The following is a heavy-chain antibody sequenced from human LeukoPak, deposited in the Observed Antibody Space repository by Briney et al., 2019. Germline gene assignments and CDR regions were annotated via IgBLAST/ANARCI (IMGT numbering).Heavy chain of an antibody. CDR1: GFTFSTYA. Sequence: QPGGSLRLSCVASGFTFSTYAMHWVRQAPGKGREWVTVIAYDGTIRYYADSVKGRFTISRDDSQNTLYLQMNSPRAEDTAVYYCARDLIVGAPDYFDFWGQGTLVTVSS. J-gene: IGHJ4*02. CDR2: IAYDGTIR. CDR3: ARDLIVGAPDYFDF. V-gene: IGHV3-30*04. D-gene: IGHD1-26*01.